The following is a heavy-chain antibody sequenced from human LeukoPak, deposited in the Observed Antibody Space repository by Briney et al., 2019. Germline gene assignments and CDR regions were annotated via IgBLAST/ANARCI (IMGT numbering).Heavy chain of an antibody. Sequence: PGGSLRLSCAASGFTFSSYSMNWVRQAPGKGLEWVSSISSSSSYIYYADSVKGRFTISRDNAKNSLYLQMNSLRAEDTAVYYCATQNDKWELLSVPFDYWGQGTLVTVSS. CDR1: GFTFSSYS. CDR3: ATQNDKWELLSVPFDY. V-gene: IGHV3-21*01. D-gene: IGHD1-26*01. CDR2: ISSSSSYI. J-gene: IGHJ4*02.